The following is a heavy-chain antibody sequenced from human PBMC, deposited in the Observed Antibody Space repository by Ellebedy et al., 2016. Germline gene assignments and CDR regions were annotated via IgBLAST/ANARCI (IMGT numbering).Heavy chain of an antibody. V-gene: IGHV3-23*01. CDR2: ISGSGGST. Sequence: GGSLRLXXAASGFTFSSYAMSWVRQAPGKGLEWVSAISGSGGSTYYADSVKGRFTISRDNAKNSLYLQMNSLRAEDTAVYYCARGDPRGVVTPGFDYWGQGTLVTVSS. D-gene: IGHD4-23*01. CDR3: ARGDPRGVVTPGFDY. J-gene: IGHJ4*02. CDR1: GFTFSSYA.